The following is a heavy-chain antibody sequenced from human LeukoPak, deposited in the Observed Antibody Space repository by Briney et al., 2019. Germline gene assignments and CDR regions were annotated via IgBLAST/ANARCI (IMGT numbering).Heavy chain of an antibody. CDR2: ISSSGSYI. J-gene: IGHJ4*02. V-gene: IGHV3-21*01. CDR1: GFTFSNYI. Sequence: GGSLRLSCAAPGFTFSNYIINWVRQAPGKGLEWVSSISSSGSYINYADSVKGRFTISRDNAKNSLYLQMNSLRAEDTAIYYCARGGAMVRGVSPLDYWGQGSLVTVSS. D-gene: IGHD3-10*01. CDR3: ARGGAMVRGVSPLDY.